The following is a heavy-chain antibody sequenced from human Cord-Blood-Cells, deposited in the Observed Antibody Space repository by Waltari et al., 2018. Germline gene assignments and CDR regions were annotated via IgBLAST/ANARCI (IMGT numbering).Heavy chain of an antibody. CDR2: INPNSGGT. CDR1: GYTFTGYY. D-gene: IGHD1-26*01. J-gene: IGHJ3*02. Sequence: QVQLVQSGAEVKKPGASVKVSCKASGYTFTGYYMHWVRQAPGQGLEWMGWINPNSGGTNYAQKFQGRVTMTRDTSISTAYMELSRLRAEDTAVYYCARDNSRTRVGATFFFFYAFDIWGQGTMVTVSS. CDR3: ARDNSRTRVGATFFFFYAFDI. V-gene: IGHV1-2*02.